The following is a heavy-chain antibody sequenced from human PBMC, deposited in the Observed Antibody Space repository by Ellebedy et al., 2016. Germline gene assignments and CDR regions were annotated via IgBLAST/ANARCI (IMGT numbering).Heavy chain of an antibody. CDR1: GGSISSSSYY. J-gene: IGHJ4*02. V-gene: IGHV4-39*01. CDR2: IYYSGST. Sequence: SETLSLTCTVSGGSISSSSYYWGWIRQPPGKGLEWIGSIYYSGSTYYNPSLKSRVTISVDTSKNQFSLKLSSVTAADMAVYYCARHGLAAAVDYWGQGTLVTVSS. CDR3: ARHGLAAAVDY. D-gene: IGHD6-13*01.